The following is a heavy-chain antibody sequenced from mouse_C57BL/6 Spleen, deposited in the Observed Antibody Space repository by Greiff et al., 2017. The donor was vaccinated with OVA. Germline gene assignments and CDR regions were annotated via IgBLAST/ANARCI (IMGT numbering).Heavy chain of an antibody. CDR2: IDPSDSYT. J-gene: IGHJ2*01. CDR3: ARRGYDYGGVYYFEY. V-gene: IGHV1-69*01. Sequence: QVQLQQPGAELVMPGASVKLSCKASGYTFTSYWMTWVKQRPGQGLEWIGEIDPSDSYTNYNQKFKGKSTLTVDKSSSTAYRQLSSLTSEDSAVYDCARRGYDYGGVYYFEYWGQGTTLTVSS. D-gene: IGHD2-4*01. CDR1: GYTFTSYW.